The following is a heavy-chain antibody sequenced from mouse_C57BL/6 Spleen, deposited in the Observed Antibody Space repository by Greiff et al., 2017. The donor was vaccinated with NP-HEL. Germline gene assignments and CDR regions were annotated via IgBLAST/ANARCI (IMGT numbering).Heavy chain of an antibody. CDR1: GYTFTSYW. V-gene: IGHV1-53*01. CDR2: INPSNGGT. CDR3: ERCLWDYDVSYYAMDY. D-gene: IGHD2-4*01. J-gene: IGHJ4*01. Sequence: QVQLKQPGTELVKPGASVKLSCKASGYTFTSYWMHWVKQRPGQGLEWIGNINPSNGGTNYNEKFKSKATLTADKSSSTAYMQLSSLTSEDSAVYYCERCLWDYDVSYYAMDYWGQGTSVTVSS.